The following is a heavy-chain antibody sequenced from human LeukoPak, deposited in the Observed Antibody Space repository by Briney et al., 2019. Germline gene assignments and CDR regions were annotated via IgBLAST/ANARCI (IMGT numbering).Heavy chain of an antibody. Sequence: GGSLRLSCAASGFTFSTYWMSWVRQAPGKGLEWVANINQDGSEKYYVDSVKGRFTISSDNAKNSLYLQMNSLRAEDTALYYCAKAHYYDSSGYLNWGQGTLVTVSS. J-gene: IGHJ4*02. D-gene: IGHD3-22*01. CDR1: GFTFSTYW. CDR3: AKAHYYDSSGYLN. V-gene: IGHV3-7*03. CDR2: INQDGSEK.